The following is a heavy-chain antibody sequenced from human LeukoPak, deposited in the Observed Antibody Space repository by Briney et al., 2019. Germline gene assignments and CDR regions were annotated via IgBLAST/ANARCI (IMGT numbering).Heavy chain of an antibody. CDR3: AQGDLDG. Sequence: PRRSLRDSSAHPGVTFSSNGRQAGRQAPGKGLEWVAVISYDGSNKYYADSVKGRFAISRDNSKNTLLHPMTARREVDTAGASCAQGDLDGWGQGTLVTVSS. V-gene: IGHV3-30*03. J-gene: IGHJ4*02. CDR1: GVTFSSNG. CDR2: ISYDGSNK.